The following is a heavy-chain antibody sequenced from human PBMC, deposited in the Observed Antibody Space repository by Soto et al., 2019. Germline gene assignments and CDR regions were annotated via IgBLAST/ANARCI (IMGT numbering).Heavy chain of an antibody. CDR1: VGSISSYY. V-gene: IGHV4-59*01. J-gene: IGHJ4*02. CDR3: ARGYSYGPFDY. Sequence: PSETLSLTCTVSVGSISSYYWSWIRQPPGKGLEWIGYIYYSGSTNYNPSLKSRVTISVDTSKNQFSLKLSSVTAADTAVYYCARGYSYGPFDYWGQGTLVTVSS. CDR2: IYYSGST. D-gene: IGHD5-18*01.